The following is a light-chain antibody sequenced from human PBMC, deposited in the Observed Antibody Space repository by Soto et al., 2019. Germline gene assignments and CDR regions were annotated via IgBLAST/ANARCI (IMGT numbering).Light chain of an antibody. CDR2: EVS. V-gene: IGLV2-23*02. CDR3: CSYAGYSGV. CDR1: SSDVGSYNF. Sequence: LTQPASVSRTPGQSIIISCTGTSSDVGSYNFVSWYQQHPGKAPKLMLYEVSKRPSGVSNRFSGSKSGNTASLTIFGLQPEDEAYYYCCSYAGYSGVFGGGPEVTVL. J-gene: IGLJ3*02.